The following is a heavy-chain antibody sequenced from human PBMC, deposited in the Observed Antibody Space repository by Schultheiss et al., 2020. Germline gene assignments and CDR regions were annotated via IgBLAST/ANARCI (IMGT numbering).Heavy chain of an antibody. CDR3: ARPAGWERPSGNAFDI. Sequence: SETLSLTCAVYGGSFSGYYWSWIRQHPGKGLEWIGYIYYSGSTNYNPSLKSRVTISVDKSKNQFSLKLSSVTAADTAVYYCARPAGWERPSGNAFDIWGQGTMVTVSS. CDR1: GGSFSGYY. J-gene: IGHJ3*02. V-gene: IGHV4-59*12. D-gene: IGHD1-26*01. CDR2: IYYSGST.